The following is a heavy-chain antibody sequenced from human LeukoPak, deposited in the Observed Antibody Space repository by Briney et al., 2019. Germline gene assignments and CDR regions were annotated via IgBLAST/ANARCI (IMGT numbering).Heavy chain of an antibody. CDR2: INHSGST. CDR1: GGSFSGYY. V-gene: IGHV4-34*01. Sequence: SETLSLTCAVYGGSFSGYYWSWIRQPPGKGLEWIGEINHSGSTNYNPSLKSRVTISVDTSKNQFSLKLSSVTAADTAVYHCARDIDGVNDYWGQGTLVTVSS. CDR3: ARDIDGVNDY. J-gene: IGHJ4*02. D-gene: IGHD2-21*01.